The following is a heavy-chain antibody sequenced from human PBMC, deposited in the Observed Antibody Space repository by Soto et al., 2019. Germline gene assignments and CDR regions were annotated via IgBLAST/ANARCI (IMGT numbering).Heavy chain of an antibody. D-gene: IGHD2-2*01. V-gene: IGHV3-48*01. CDR3: ARDSPRYCSSTSCLKNDAFDI. J-gene: IGHJ3*02. CDR1: GFTFGSYS. Sequence: EVQLVESGGGLVQPGGSLRLSCAASGFTFGSYSMNWVRQAPGKGLEWVSYISSSSSTIYYADSVKGRFTISRDNAKNSLYLQMNSLRAEDTAVYYCARDSPRYCSSTSCLKNDAFDIWGQGTMVTVSS. CDR2: ISSSSSTI.